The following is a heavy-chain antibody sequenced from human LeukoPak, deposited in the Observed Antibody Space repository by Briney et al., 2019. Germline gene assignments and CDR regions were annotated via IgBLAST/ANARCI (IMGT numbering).Heavy chain of an antibody. CDR2: IKSKTDGGTT. V-gene: IGHV3-15*01. CDR3: TTGWGSLDY. D-gene: IGHD7-27*01. Sequence: PGGSLRLSCAASGFTFSSYEMTWVRQAPGMGLEWVGRIKSKTDGGTTDYAAPVKGRFTISRDDSKNTVYLQMNSLKTEDTAVYYCTTGWGSLDYWGQGTLVTVSS. CDR1: GFTFSSYE. J-gene: IGHJ4*02.